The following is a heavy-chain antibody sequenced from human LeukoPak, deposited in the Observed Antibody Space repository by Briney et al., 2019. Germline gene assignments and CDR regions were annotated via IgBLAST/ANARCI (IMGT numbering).Heavy chain of an antibody. CDR3: ARDSYGSRYYYYMDV. CDR1: GYSISSGYY. J-gene: IGHJ6*03. D-gene: IGHD5-18*01. V-gene: IGHV4-38-2*02. Sequence: SETLSLTCTVSGYSISSGYYWGWIRQPPGKGLEWIGSIYHSGSTYYNPSLKSRVTISVDTSKNQFSLKLSSVTAADTAVYYCARDSYGSRYYYYMDVWGKGTTVTVSS. CDR2: IYHSGST.